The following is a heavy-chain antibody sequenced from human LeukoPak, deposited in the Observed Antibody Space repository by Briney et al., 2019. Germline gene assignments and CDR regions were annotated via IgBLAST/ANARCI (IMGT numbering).Heavy chain of an antibody. CDR2: IIPMFGTA. V-gene: IGHV1-69*13. CDR3: ARDIDYYGSGRSYFDY. Sequence: SVKVSCKASGGTFTRYAINWVRQAPGQGLEWMGGIIPMFGTANYAQKFQGRVTITADESTSTAYMELSSLRSEDTAVYYCARDIDYYGSGRSYFDYWGQGTLVTVSS. J-gene: IGHJ4*02. D-gene: IGHD3-10*01. CDR1: GGTFTRYA.